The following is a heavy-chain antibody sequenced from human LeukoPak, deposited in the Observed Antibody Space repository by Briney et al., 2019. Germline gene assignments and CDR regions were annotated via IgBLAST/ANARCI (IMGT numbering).Heavy chain of an antibody. CDR3: ATYAGSSSKYFQN. V-gene: IGHV5-51*01. J-gene: IGHJ1*01. CDR1: GYSFPSNW. Sequence: GESLKISCKGSGYSFPSNWIGWVRQMPGKGLEGMGIIYPGDSDTRYSPSFQGQVTISADKSISTAYLHWSSLKASDTAIYYCATYAGSSSKYFQNWGQGTLVTVSS. CDR2: IYPGDSDT. D-gene: IGHD3-10*01.